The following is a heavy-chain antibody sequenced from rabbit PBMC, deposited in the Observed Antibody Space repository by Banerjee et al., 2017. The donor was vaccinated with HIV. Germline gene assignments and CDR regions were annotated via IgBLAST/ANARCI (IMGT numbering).Heavy chain of an antibody. D-gene: IGHD8-1*01. Sequence: QEQLVESGGDLVKPGASLTLTCTASGFSFSSSYHMCWVRQAPGKGLEWIGCNYTGNNYTWYATWAKGQFTISKTSSTTVTLQMTSLTAADTATYFCARGGSDYTSYYFNLWGPGTLVTVS. J-gene: IGHJ4*01. CDR3: ARGGSDYTSYYFNL. CDR2: NYTGNNYT. V-gene: IGHV1S45*01. CDR1: GFSFSSSYH.